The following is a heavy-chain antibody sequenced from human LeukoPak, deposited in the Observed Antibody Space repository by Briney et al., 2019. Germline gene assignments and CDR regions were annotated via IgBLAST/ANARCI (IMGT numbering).Heavy chain of an antibody. Sequence: ASLKVSSKASGYTFTDYDINWVRQASGQGREWMGWMNASSGNTCYAQKFKGRFSLTRNNSINAAYMELSSLISDDTAVYYCAKRCDYSWGDFDRWGQGTMVTVSS. CDR3: AKRCDYSWGDFDR. CDR1: GYTFTDYD. J-gene: IGHJ3*02. CDR2: MNASSGNT. V-gene: IGHV1-8*03. D-gene: IGHD3-10*01.